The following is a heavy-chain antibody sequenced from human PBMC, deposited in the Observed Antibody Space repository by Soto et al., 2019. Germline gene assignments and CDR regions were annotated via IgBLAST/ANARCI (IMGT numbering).Heavy chain of an antibody. Sequence: PGGSLILSCAASGFTFSSYSMSWVRQAPGKGLEWVSAISGSGGSTYYADSVKGRFTISRDNSKNTLYLQMNSLRAEDTAVYYCAKDRSPAMVIFDYWGQGTLVTVSS. CDR1: GFTFSSYS. J-gene: IGHJ4*02. CDR3: AKDRSPAMVIFDY. D-gene: IGHD5-18*01. CDR2: ISGSGGST. V-gene: IGHV3-23*01.